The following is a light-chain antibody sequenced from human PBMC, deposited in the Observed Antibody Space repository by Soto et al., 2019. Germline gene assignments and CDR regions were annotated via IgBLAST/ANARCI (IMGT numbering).Light chain of an antibody. Sequence: TQSPATLSLSPGERATLSCRASQSVSSHLNWYQQKPGRAPKLLMDTSSRLQSWVPSRFTGSGSGTDFTLTISSLQPEDFATYYCQQSYTSRTFGQGTKVELK. V-gene: IGKV1-39*01. CDR2: TSS. J-gene: IGKJ1*01. CDR1: QSVSSH. CDR3: QQSYTSRT.